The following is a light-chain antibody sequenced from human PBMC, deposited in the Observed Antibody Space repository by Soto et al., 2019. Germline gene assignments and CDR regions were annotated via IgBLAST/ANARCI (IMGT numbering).Light chain of an antibody. J-gene: IGLJ3*02. Sequence: QSVQTQPPSASGTPGQRVSISCSGSSSNLGSNSVNWYQHLPGTAPKLLISSNNQRPSGVPDRFSGSKSGTSASLAISGLQSEDEADYYCAVWDDRLNGPVFGGGTQLTVL. CDR3: AVWDDRLNGPV. V-gene: IGLV1-44*01. CDR1: SSNLGSNS. CDR2: SNN.